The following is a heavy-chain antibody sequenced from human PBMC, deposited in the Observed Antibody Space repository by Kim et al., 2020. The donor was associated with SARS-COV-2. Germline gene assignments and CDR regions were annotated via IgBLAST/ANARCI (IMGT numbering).Heavy chain of an antibody. J-gene: IGHJ4*02. D-gene: IGHD3-3*01. V-gene: IGHV4-30-4*02. Sequence: SLKSRVTISVDTSKNQFSLKLSSVTAADTAVYYCARTRILRCLGWSIFDYWGQGTLVTVSS. CDR3: ARTRILRCLGWSIFDY.